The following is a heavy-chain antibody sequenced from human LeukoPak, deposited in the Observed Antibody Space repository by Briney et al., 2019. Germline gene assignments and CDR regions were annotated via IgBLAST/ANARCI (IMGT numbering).Heavy chain of an antibody. D-gene: IGHD5-24*01. J-gene: IGHJ4*02. Sequence: PSETLSLTCTVSGYSISSGYYWGWIRQPPGKGLEWIGTIYHSGSTYYNPSLKSRVTISVDTSKNQFSLKLSSVTAADTAVYYCARQILFHSERWLQFFDYWGQGILVTVSS. V-gene: IGHV4-38-2*02. CDR1: GYSISSGYY. CDR2: IYHSGST. CDR3: ARQILFHSERWLQFFDY.